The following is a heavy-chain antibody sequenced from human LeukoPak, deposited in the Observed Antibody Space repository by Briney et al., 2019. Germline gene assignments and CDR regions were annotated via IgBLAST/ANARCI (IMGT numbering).Heavy chain of an antibody. J-gene: IGHJ6*02. CDR2: IYTSGST. V-gene: IGHV4-61*02. CDR1: GGSISSGNYY. Sequence: PSQTLSLTCTVSGGSISSGNYYWSWIRQPAGKGLEWIGRIYTSGSTNYNPSLESRVTISVDTSKNQFSLRLSSVTAADTAVYYCARDEGEAYGDLLPTGYYYGMDVWGQGTTVTVSS. CDR3: ARDEGEAYGDLLPTGYYYGMDV. D-gene: IGHD4-17*01.